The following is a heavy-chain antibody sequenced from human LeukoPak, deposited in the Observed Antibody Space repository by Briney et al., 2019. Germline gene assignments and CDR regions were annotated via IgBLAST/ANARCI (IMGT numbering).Heavy chain of an antibody. CDR1: GGSISNYY. CDR2: MYTSGST. V-gene: IGHV4-4*07. J-gene: IGHJ4*02. D-gene: IGHD2-15*01. Sequence: SETLSLTCTVSGGSISNYYWTWIRQPAGKGLEWIGRMYTSGSTDYNPSLKSRVTISVDTSKNQFSLKLSSVTAADTAVYYCARDSSGGSFDYWGQGTLVTVSS. CDR3: ARDSSGGSFDY.